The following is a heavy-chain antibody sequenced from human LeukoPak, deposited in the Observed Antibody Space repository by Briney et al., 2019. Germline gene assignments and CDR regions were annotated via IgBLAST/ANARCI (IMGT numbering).Heavy chain of an antibody. CDR1: GGSISSSSYY. D-gene: IGHD3-22*01. Sequence: SETLSLTCTVSGGSISSSSYYWGWIRQPPGKGLEWIGSIYYSGSTYYNPSLKSRVTISVDTSKNQFSLKLSSVTAADTAVYYCARRSRITMIVGVLNAGRYFDYWGQGTLVTVSS. J-gene: IGHJ4*02. V-gene: IGHV4-39*01. CDR3: ARRSRITMIVGVLNAGRYFDY. CDR2: IYYSGST.